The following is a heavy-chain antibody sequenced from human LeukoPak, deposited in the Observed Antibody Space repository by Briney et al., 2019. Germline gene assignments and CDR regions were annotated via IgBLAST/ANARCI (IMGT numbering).Heavy chain of an antibody. CDR3: ARLAARPDY. CDR1: GYTFTGYY. CDR2: INPNSGGT. V-gene: IGHV1-2*02. Sequence: GASVKVSCKASGYTFTGYYMHWVRQAPGQGLEWMGWINPNSGGTNYARKFQGRVTMTRDTSISTAYMEPSRLRSDDTAVYYRARLAARPDYWGQGTLVTVSS. D-gene: IGHD6-6*01. J-gene: IGHJ4*02.